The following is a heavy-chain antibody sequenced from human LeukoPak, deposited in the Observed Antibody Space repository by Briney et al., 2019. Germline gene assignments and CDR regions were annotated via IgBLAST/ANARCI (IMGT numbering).Heavy chain of an antibody. CDR3: ARAYTYGGNYYYYGMDV. CDR1: GYTFTNYG. D-gene: IGHD4-23*01. CDR2: ISAYNGNT. Sequence: ASVKVSCKASGYTFTNYGISWVRQAPGQGLEWMGWISAYNGNTNYVQKFQGWVTMTRDTSISTAYMELSRLRSDDTAVYYCARAYTYGGNYYYYGMDVWGQGTTVTVSS. V-gene: IGHV1-18*01. J-gene: IGHJ6*02.